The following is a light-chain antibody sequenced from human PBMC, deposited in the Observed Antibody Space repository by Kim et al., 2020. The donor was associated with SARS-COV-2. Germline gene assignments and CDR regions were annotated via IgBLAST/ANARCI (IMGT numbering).Light chain of an antibody. V-gene: IGKV1-5*03. CDR3: QQYDSYPLT. Sequence: DIQMTQSPSTLSASVGDRVTITCRASQSISSWLAWYQQKPGKAPKLLIYKASNLESGVPSRFSGSGSGTEFTLTISSLQPDDFATYYCQQYDSYPLTFGGGTKLEI. CDR2: KAS. J-gene: IGKJ4*01. CDR1: QSISSW.